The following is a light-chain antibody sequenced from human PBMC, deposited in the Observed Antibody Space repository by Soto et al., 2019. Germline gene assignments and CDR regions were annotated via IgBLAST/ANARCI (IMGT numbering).Light chain of an antibody. V-gene: IGKV4-1*01. CDR1: QSVLYTSTNQNY. CDR2: GAS. CDR3: QQYYLVPFT. Sequence: DIVMTQSPDSLGVSLGERATINCKSSQSVLYTSTNQNYLAWYQQKSGQPPKLLIYGASARESGVPARFSGSGSGTDFTLTINGLQADDVAVYYCQQYYLVPFTFGPGTKVDI. J-gene: IGKJ3*01.